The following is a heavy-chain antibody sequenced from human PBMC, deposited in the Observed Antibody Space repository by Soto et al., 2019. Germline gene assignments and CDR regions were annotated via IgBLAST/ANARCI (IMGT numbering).Heavy chain of an antibody. Sequence: EVQLLESGGGLVQPGGSLRLSCAASGFTFSSYAMSWVRQAPGKGLEWVSGISGSGDSTYYADSVKGRFTISRDNSKNTLSLQLNSLTAEDTAVYYCAKGVPGIAVAGTGYFQHWGQGTLVTVSS. D-gene: IGHD6-19*01. CDR1: GFTFSSYA. V-gene: IGHV3-23*01. CDR3: AKGVPGIAVAGTGYFQH. CDR2: ISGSGDST. J-gene: IGHJ1*01.